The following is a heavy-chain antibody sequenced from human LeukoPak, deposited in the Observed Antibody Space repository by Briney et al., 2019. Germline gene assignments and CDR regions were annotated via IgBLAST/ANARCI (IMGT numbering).Heavy chain of an antibody. D-gene: IGHD1-7*01. V-gene: IGHV3-74*01. J-gene: IGHJ4*02. CDR3: ATARNFRFEY. Sequence: GGSLRLSCATSVLTFRTTWMHWVRQAPWKGLMWVSRMNGEGTTIDYADSVKGRFTVSRDYAKNTLFLQMNNLRTEDTALYFCATARNFRFEYWGQGSLVIVSA. CDR1: VLTFRTTW. CDR2: MNGEGTTI.